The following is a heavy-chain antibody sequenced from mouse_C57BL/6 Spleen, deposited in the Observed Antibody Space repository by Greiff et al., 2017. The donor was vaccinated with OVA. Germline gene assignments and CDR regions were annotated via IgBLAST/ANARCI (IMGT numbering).Heavy chain of an antibody. J-gene: IGHJ2*01. CDR1: GFNIKDDY. Sequence: VHVKQSGAELVRPGASVKLSCTASGFNIKDDYMHWVKQRPEQGLEWIGWIDPENGDTEYASKFQGKATITADTSSNTAYLQLSSLTSEDTAVYYCTTSYYGSPYFDYWGQGTTLTVSS. D-gene: IGHD1-1*01. V-gene: IGHV14-4*01. CDR3: TTSYYGSPYFDY. CDR2: IDPENGDT.